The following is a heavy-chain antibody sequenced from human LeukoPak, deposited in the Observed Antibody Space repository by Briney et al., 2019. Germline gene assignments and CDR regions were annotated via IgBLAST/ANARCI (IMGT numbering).Heavy chain of an antibody. CDR3: ARDGRYYYDSSDNYYFDY. CDR2: ISSSSSYI. V-gene: IGHV3-21*01. D-gene: IGHD3-22*01. Sequence: GGSLRLSCAASGFTFSSYSMNWVRQAPGKGLEWVSSISSSSSYIYYADSVKGRFTISRDNAKNSLYLQMNSLRAEDTAVYYCARDGRYYYDSSDNYYFDYWGQGTLVTVSS. CDR1: GFTFSSYS. J-gene: IGHJ4*02.